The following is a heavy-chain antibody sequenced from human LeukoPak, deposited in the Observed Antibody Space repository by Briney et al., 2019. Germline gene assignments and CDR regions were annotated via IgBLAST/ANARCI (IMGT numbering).Heavy chain of an antibody. CDR2: IYYSGST. CDR3: ARAFYEVYDYVWGSYRSAFDY. CDR1: GGSFSGYY. J-gene: IGHJ4*02. D-gene: IGHD3-16*02. V-gene: IGHV4-34*01. Sequence: SETLSLTCAVYGGSFSGYYWSWIRQPPGKGLEWIGSIYYSGSTYYNPSLKSRVTISVDTSKNQFSLKLSSVTAADTAVYYCARAFYEVYDYVWGSYRSAFDYWGQGTLVTVSS.